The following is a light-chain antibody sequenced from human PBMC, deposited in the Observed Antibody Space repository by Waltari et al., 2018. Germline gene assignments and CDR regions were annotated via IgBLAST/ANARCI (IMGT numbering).Light chain of an antibody. V-gene: IGLV1-47*01. J-gene: IGLJ3*02. CDR2: RYD. CDR3: AVWDDRLRNWV. Sequence: QSVVTQPPSASGTPGQTVIISCFGSSPNIGSNSVYWYQQFPGAAPKLLIYRYDRRPSGVSDRFSGSASGTSASLAISGLRSEDEADYYCAVWDDRLRNWVFGGGTKLTVL. CDR1: SPNIGSNS.